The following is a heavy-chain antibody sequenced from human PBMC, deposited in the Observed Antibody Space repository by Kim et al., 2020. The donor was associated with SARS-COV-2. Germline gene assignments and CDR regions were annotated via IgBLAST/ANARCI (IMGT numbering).Heavy chain of an antibody. J-gene: IGHJ6*02. D-gene: IGHD3-9*01. CDR2: ISSSSSYI. Sequence: GGSLRLSCAASGFTFSSYSMNWVRQAPGKGLEWVSSISSSSSYIYYADSVKGRFTISRDNAKNSLYLQMNSLRAEDTAVYYCARDLMGLRYFDWLLTDGMDVWGQGTTVPVSS. CDR1: GFTFSSYS. CDR3: ARDLMGLRYFDWLLTDGMDV. V-gene: IGHV3-21*01.